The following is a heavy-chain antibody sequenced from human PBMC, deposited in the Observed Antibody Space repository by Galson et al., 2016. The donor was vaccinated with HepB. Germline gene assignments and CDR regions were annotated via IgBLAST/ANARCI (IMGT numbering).Heavy chain of an antibody. CDR2: IKKDGSGI. CDR1: GFSLGNYW. Sequence: SLRLSCEASGFSLGNYWMNWARQAPGKGLEWLANIKKDGSGINYVDSVKGRFTISRDNAKNSLFLQMNTRRVEDTAVYYCTREFDLWGRGTQVTVSS. CDR3: TREFDL. V-gene: IGHV3-7*04. J-gene: IGHJ2*01.